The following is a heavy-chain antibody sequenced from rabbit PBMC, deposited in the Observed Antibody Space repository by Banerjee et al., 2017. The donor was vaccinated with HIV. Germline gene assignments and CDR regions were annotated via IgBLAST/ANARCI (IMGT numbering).Heavy chain of an antibody. D-gene: IGHD4-1*01. CDR3: ARDLAGVTGWNFGL. Sequence: QSLEESGGDLVKPGASLTLTCTASGFSFSSAYYMCWVRQAPGKELEWIACIYAGSIDDTYYASWAKGRFTISKTSSTTVTLQMTSLTAADTATYFCARDLAGVTGWNFGLWGPGTLVTVS. CDR2: IYAGSIDDT. CDR1: GFSFSSAYY. J-gene: IGHJ4*01. V-gene: IGHV1S40*01.